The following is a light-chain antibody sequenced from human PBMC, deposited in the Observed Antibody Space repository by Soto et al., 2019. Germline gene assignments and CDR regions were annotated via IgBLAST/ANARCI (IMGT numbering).Light chain of an antibody. Sequence: DIVLRQSPATLSMSPGEGATLSCRASLSVDNFLAWYQHKPGQPPRLLIYDASKRATGVPARFSGRGSGTHFTLTISSLEPEDFAVYYCQQRYSLITFGSGTKVDL. CDR3: QQRYSLIT. J-gene: IGKJ3*01. V-gene: IGKV3-11*01. CDR1: LSVDNF. CDR2: DAS.